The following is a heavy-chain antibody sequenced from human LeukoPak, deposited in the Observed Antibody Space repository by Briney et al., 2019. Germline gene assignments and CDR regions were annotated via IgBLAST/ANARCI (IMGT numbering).Heavy chain of an antibody. CDR2: INPNSGGT. J-gene: IGHJ4*02. CDR3: ARDRGDSSGYYPDFDY. CDR1: GYTFTGYY. V-gene: IGHV1-2*02. Sequence: ASVKVSCKASGYTFTGYYMHWVRQAPGQGLEWMGWINPNSGGTNYAQKFQGRVTMTRDTSISIAYMELSRLRSDDTAVYYCARDRGDSSGYYPDFDYWGQGTLVTVSS. D-gene: IGHD3-22*01.